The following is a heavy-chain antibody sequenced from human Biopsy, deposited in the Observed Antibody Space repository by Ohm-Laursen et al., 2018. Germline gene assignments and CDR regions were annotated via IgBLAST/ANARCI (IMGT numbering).Heavy chain of an antibody. CDR1: GGSISRYY. Sequence: SETLSLTCTVSGGSISRYYWSWIRQPPGKGLEWIGYIYYSGSTNYNPSLKSRVTISVDTSKNQFSLRLSSVTVADTAVFYCARRGSGGRSFDYWGQGSLVTVSS. D-gene: IGHD2-15*01. CDR3: ARRGSGGRSFDY. CDR2: IYYSGST. V-gene: IGHV4-59*08. J-gene: IGHJ4*02.